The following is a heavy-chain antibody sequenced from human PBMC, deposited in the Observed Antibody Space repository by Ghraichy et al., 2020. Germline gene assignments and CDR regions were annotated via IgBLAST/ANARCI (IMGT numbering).Heavy chain of an antibody. J-gene: IGHJ6*02. CDR3: ARGHYGMDV. CDR1: GFTFSSSW. CDR2: INQDGSYK. Sequence: LPCAASGFTFSSSWMSWVRQAPGKGLEWVANINQDGSYKSYVDSVKGRFTIYRDNAMNSLYLQMNSLRAEDTAVYNCARGHYGMDVWGQGTTVTVSS. V-gene: IGHV3-7*01.